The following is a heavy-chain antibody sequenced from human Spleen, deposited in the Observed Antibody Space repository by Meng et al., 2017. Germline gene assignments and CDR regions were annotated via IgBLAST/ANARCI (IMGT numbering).Heavy chain of an antibody. J-gene: IGHJ4*02. D-gene: IGHD3-10*01. CDR1: GGSFTTFS. CDR3: ARLGRVDY. V-gene: IGHV4-34*01. Sequence: HGQLHQWGAGLLNPSVPLPPTCPVYGGSFTTFSSSWIRQPPGKGLECIGEINHSGSTNYNPSLQSRLTTSVDTSKNQFSLRLSSVTAADTAVYYCARLGRVDYWGQGTLVTVSS. CDR2: INHSGST.